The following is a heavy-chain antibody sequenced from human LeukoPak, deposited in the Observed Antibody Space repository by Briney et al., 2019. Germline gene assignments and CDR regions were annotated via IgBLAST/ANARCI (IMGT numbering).Heavy chain of an antibody. CDR2: ISAYNGNT. V-gene: IGHV1-18*01. J-gene: IGHJ6*02. D-gene: IGHD3-22*01. CDR1: GYTFTSYG. Sequence: ASVKVSCKASGYTFTSYGISWVRQAPGQGLEWMGWISAYNGNTNYAQKLQGRVTMTTDTSTSTAYMELRSLRSDDTAVYYCAREDYYDSSGYYSICGMDVWGQGTTVTVSS. CDR3: AREDYYDSSGYYSICGMDV.